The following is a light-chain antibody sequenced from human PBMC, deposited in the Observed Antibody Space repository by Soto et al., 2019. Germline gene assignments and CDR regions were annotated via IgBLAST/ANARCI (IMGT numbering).Light chain of an antibody. CDR1: SSDVGGYNF. CDR2: EVS. J-gene: IGLJ1*01. CDR3: SSHAGTKEV. Sequence: QSALTQPPSASGSPGQSVTISCTGTSSDVGGYNFVSWYQQYPGKAPKVIIYEVSKRPSGVPDRFSGSKSGNTASLTVSGLQIEDEADYYCSSHAGTKEVFGTGTKVTVL. V-gene: IGLV2-8*01.